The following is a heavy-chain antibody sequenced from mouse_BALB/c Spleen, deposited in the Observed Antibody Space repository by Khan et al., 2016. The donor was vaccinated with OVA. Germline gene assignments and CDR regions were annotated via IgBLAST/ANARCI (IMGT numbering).Heavy chain of an antibody. CDR3: ADRLTGSFAY. D-gene: IGHD4-1*01. Sequence: EVELVESGGDLVKPGGSLKLSCAASGFTFSSYSMPWVRQTPDKRLEWVASISSGGDYTYYPDSVKGRFTISRDNATNTLYLQMSDLKSEDTAMYYCADRLTGSFAYWGQGTLVTVSA. CDR1: GFTFSSYS. CDR2: ISSGGDYT. V-gene: IGHV5-6*01. J-gene: IGHJ3*01.